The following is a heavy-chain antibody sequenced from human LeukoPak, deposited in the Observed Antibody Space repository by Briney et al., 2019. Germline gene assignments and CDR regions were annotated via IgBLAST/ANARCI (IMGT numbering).Heavy chain of an antibody. D-gene: IGHD1-26*01. CDR1: GYTFTSYG. V-gene: IGHV1-8*03. J-gene: IGHJ3*02. Sequence: ASVKVSCKASGYTFTSYGINWVRQATGQGLEWMGWINPNNGNLGYAQKFQGRVTITRNTPISTAYMELSSLTSEDTAVYYCARSDHNSWNAFDIWGQGTMVTVSS. CDR2: INPNNGNL. CDR3: ARSDHNSWNAFDI.